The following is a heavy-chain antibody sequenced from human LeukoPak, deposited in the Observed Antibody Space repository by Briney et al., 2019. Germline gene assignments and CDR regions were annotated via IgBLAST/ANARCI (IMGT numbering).Heavy chain of an antibody. CDR2: ISYDGSNK. CDR3: ARVLMGSGSYHFDY. CDR1: GFTFSSYA. V-gene: IGHV3-30*04. J-gene: IGHJ4*02. D-gene: IGHD3-10*01. Sequence: QPGGSLRLSCAASGFTFSSYAMHWVRQAPGKGLEWVAVISYDGSNKYYADSVKGRFTISRDNAKNSLYLQMNSLRAEDTAVYYCARVLMGSGSYHFDYWGQGTLVTVSS.